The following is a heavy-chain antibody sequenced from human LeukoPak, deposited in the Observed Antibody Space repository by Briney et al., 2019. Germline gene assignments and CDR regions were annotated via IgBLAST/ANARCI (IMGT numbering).Heavy chain of an antibody. CDR3: AKGSDYYGSGSQIGFDY. D-gene: IGHD3-10*01. J-gene: IGHJ4*02. CDR1: GYTFTSYG. CDR2: ISAYNGNT. Sequence: ASVKVSCKASGYTFTSYGISWVRQAPGQGLEWMGWISAYNGNTNYAQKLQGRVTMTTDTSTSTAYMELSRLRSDDTAVYYCAKGSDYYGSGSQIGFDYWGQGTLVTVSS. V-gene: IGHV1-18*01.